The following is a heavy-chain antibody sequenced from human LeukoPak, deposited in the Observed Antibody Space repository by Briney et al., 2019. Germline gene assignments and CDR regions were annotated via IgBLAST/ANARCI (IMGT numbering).Heavy chain of an antibody. V-gene: IGHV3-23*01. CDR1: GFTFSSYA. CDR2: ISGSGGST. Sequence: GGSLRLSCAASGFTFSSYAMSWVRQAPGKGLEWVSAISGSGGSTYYADSVKGRFTISRDNSKNTLYLQMNSLRAEDTAVYYCAKEYKLVPRIPYNWFDPWGQGTLVTVSS. D-gene: IGHD6-13*01. J-gene: IGHJ5*02. CDR3: AKEYKLVPRIPYNWFDP.